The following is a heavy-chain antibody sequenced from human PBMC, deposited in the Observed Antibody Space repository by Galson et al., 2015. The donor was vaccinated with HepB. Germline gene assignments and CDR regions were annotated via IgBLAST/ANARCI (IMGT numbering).Heavy chain of an antibody. D-gene: IGHD6-13*01. CDR2: IYWDDDK. J-gene: IGHJ4*02. Sequence: PALVKPTQTLTLTCTFSGFSLSTSGVGVGWIRQPPGKALEWLALIYWDDDKRYSPSLKSRLTITKDTSKNQVVLTMTNMDPVDTATYYCAHTPNKKPSSSWWGEWYYFDYWGQGTLVTVSS. CDR1: GFSLSTSGVG. V-gene: IGHV2-5*02. CDR3: AHTPNKKPSSSWWGEWYYFDY.